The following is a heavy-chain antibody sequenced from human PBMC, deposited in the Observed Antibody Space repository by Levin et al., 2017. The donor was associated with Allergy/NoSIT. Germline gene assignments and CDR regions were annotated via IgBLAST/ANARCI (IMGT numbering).Heavy chain of an antibody. D-gene: IGHD2-15*01. J-gene: IGHJ4*02. V-gene: IGHV3-30*18. CDR2: TSNDGIQK. CDR1: GLIFSNYA. CDR3: ANDREGYPGDY. Sequence: LSGGSLRLSCAASGLIFSNYAMHWVRQAPGKGLEWVAVTSNDGIQKYYGDSVKGRFTIARDNSRNTVYLQLNRLRPEDTAMYFCANDREGYPGDYWGPGTLVTVSS.